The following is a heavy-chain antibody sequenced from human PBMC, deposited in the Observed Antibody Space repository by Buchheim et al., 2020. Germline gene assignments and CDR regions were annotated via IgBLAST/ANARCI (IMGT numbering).Heavy chain of an antibody. CDR3: ASTYYYDRSGYYWD. CDR2: ISGSGGST. V-gene: IGHV3-23*01. Sequence: EVQLLESGGDLVQPGGSLRLSCAASGFTFSLYAMSWVRQAPGKGLEWVSVISGSGGSTYYADSVKGRFTIPRGDSQHQLDLQMNSLRAEDTAVYYCASTYYYDRSGYYWDWGQGTL. J-gene: IGHJ4*02. D-gene: IGHD3-22*01. CDR1: GFTFSLYA.